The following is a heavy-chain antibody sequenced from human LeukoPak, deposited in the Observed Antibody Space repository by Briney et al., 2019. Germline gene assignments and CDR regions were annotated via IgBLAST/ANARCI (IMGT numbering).Heavy chain of an antibody. J-gene: IGHJ3*02. CDR2: ISGSGGST. D-gene: IGHD2-2*01. Sequence: GGSLRLSCAASGFTFSSYVMSWVRQAPGKGLEWVSAISGSGGSTYYADSVKGRFTISRDNSKNTLYLQMNSLRAEDTAVYYCAKGYFVVVPAAMRAFDIWGQGTMVTVSS. V-gene: IGHV3-23*01. CDR1: GFTFSSYV. CDR3: AKGYFVVVPAAMRAFDI.